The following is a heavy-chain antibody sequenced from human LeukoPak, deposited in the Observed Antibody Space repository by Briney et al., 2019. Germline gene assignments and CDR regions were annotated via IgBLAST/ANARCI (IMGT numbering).Heavy chain of an antibody. Sequence: PSDTLSLTCTVSGGSISSYYWSWIRQPPGKGLEWVGYVYYSGSTNYNPSLKSRVTIAVATTKNQFSLKLSSVTAADTDVYYCARSGYSSGWYAGYWGQGTLVTVSS. CDR3: ARSGYSSGWYAGY. D-gene: IGHD6-19*01. CDR1: GGSISSYY. V-gene: IGHV4-59*07. CDR2: VYYSGST. J-gene: IGHJ4*02.